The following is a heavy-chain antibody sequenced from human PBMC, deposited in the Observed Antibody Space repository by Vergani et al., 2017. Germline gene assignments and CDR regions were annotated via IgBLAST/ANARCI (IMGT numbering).Heavy chain of an antibody. V-gene: IGHV3-30*02. J-gene: IGHJ4*02. CDR2: IGKDGINT. D-gene: IGHD2-21*02. Sequence: QVQLVESAGGVVQPGGSLRLSCAASGFTFSNFGMHWIRQAPGKGLEWLACIGKDGINTRYRDAVKGRFTVSRNNSKAILYLQMDSLRSEDTALYYCAKYLRDSTNGLPDSWGKGTLVIVSS. CDR3: AKYLRDSTNGLPDS. CDR1: GFTFSNFG.